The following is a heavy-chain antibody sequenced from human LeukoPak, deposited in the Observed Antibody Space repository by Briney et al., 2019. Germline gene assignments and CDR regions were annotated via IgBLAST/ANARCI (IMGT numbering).Heavy chain of an antibody. D-gene: IGHD6-6*01. V-gene: IGHV3-74*01. J-gene: IGHJ4*02. CDR1: GFTFSSYW. CDR3: ARDVLSIAARPSDY. Sequence: GGSLRLSCAAPGFTFSSYWMHWVRQAPGKGLVWVSRINSDGSSTSYADSVKGRFTISRDNAKNTLYLQMNSLRAEDTAVYYCARDVLSIAARPSDYWGQGTLVTVSS. CDR2: INSDGSST.